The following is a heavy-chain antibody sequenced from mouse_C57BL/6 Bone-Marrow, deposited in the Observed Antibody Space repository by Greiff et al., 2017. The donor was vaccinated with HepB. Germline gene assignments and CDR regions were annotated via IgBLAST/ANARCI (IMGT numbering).Heavy chain of an antibody. CDR3: TTGDYGHWDIEV. J-gene: IGHJ1*03. D-gene: IGHD1-1*01. CDR1: GFNIKDYY. Sequence: VQLQQSGAELVRPGASVKLSCTASGFNIKDYYMHWVKQRPEQGLEWIGRIDPEDGDTEYAPKFQGQATMTADTSSNTAYLQLSSLTSEDTAVYFCTTGDYGHWDIEVWGTGTTVTVSS. CDR2: IDPEDGDT. V-gene: IGHV14-1*01.